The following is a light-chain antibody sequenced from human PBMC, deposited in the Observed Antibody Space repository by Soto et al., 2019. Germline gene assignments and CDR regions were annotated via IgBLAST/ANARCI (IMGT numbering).Light chain of an antibody. CDR1: QSVSSIY. Sequence: EIVLTQSPGTLPLSPGERATLSCRASQSVSSIYFAWYQQKRGQAPRLLIYGVSSRATGIPDRFSGSGSGTDFTLTISRLEPEDSAVYYCEQYGSSPRTFGQGTKVDIK. CDR3: EQYGSSPRT. V-gene: IGKV3-20*01. CDR2: GVS. J-gene: IGKJ1*01.